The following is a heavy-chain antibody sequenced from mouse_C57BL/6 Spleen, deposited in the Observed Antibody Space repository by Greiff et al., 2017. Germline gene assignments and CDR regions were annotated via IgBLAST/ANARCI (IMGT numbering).Heavy chain of an antibody. D-gene: IGHD1-1*01. Sequence: QVQLQQSGAELARPGASVKLSCKASGYTFTSYGISWVKQRTGQGLEWIGEIYPRSGNTYYNEKFKGKATLTADKSSSTAYMELRSLTSEDSAVYFCARDLDYYGSSYCAMDYWGQGTSVTVSS. CDR1: GYTFTSYG. CDR3: ARDLDYYGSSYCAMDY. J-gene: IGHJ4*01. V-gene: IGHV1-81*01. CDR2: IYPRSGNT.